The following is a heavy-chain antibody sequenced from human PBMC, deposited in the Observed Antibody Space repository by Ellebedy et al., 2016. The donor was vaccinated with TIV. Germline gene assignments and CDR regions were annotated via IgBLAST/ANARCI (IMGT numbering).Heavy chain of an antibody. D-gene: IGHD5-12*01. CDR2: ISWDAGNT. CDR3: AKGGGYIFSPFDY. J-gene: IGHJ4*02. CDR1: GFTFNEYT. Sequence: GESLKISCAASGFTFNEYTMHWVRQVPGKGLEWLSLISWDAGNTYYADSAKGRFSISRDNSKNFLYLQMNNLSTEDTALYYCAKGGGYIFSPFDYWGQGTLVTVSS. V-gene: IGHV3-43*01.